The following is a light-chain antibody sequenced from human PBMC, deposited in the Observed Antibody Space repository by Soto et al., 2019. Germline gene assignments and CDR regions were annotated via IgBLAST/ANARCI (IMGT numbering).Light chain of an antibody. CDR2: KVS. CDR1: QSLNDL. V-gene: IGKV1-5*03. J-gene: IGKJ1*01. Sequence: DIQMTQSPSTLSASVGDRVTITCRASQSLNDLLAWFQQKPGKAPNLLIYKVSNLESGVPSRFSGSGSGTEFTLTISSLQPDDFATYYCQQYNGYSWAFGQGTKVEIK. CDR3: QQYNGYSWA.